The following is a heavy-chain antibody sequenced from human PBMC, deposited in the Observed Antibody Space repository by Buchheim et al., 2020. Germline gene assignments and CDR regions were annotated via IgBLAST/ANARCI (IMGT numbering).Heavy chain of an antibody. J-gene: IGHJ6*02. V-gene: IGHV1-46*01. CDR2: INPSGGST. D-gene: IGHD3-22*01. CDR1: GYTFTSYY. Sequence: QVQLVQSGAEVKKPGASVSVSCKASGYTFTSYYIHWVRQAPGQGLEWMGRINPSGGSTSYTQKFQGRVTMTRDTSPSSVYMELSSLRSEDTAMYYCARVDSSRGYYGMDVWGQGTT. CDR3: ARVDSSRGYYGMDV.